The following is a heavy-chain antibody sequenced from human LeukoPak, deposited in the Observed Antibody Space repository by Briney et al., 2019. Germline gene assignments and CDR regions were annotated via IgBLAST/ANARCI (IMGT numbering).Heavy chain of an antibody. J-gene: IGHJ3*01. CDR1: GYTFTGYY. CDR3: ASKNCRINDCPIQDAFDF. CDR2: INPNSGAT. Sequence: ASVKVSCKASGYTFTGYYTHWVRQAPGQGLEWMGWINPNSGATNYAQKFQGRVTMTRDTSISTAYMEVSRLRSDDTAVYYCASKNCRINDCPIQDAFDFWGQGTMVTVSS. V-gene: IGHV1-2*02. D-gene: IGHD2-15*01.